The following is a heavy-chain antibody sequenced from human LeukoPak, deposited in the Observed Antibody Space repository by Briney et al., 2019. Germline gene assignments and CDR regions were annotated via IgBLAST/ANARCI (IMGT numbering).Heavy chain of an antibody. CDR3: GRVDRGGSVFDY. J-gene: IGHJ4*02. D-gene: IGHD3-10*01. V-gene: IGHV4-38-2*02. CDR2: IYDNGST. Sequence: SPSLSLTHTVAGHSISSGYYGACIRQPPGKGREWIGSIYDNGSTYYNPSLKSRVTISVDTSKNQFSLKLSSVAAADTAGYYCGRVDRGGSVFDYWGQGTLVTDCS. CDR1: GHSISSGYY.